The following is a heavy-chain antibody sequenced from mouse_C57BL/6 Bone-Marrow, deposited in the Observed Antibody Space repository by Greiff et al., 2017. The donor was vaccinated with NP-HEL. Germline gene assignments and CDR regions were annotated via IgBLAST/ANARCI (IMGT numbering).Heavy chain of an antibody. CDR1: GYTFTSYW. CDR2: IHPNSGST. CDR3: ARWITTVVATDY. J-gene: IGHJ2*01. V-gene: IGHV1-64*01. D-gene: IGHD1-1*01. Sequence: QVQLQQSGAELVKPGASVKLSCKASGYTFTSYWMHWVKQRPGQGLEWIGMIHPNSGSTNYNEKFKSKATLTVDKSSSTAYMQLSSLTSEDSAVYYCARWITTVVATDYWGQGTTLTVSS.